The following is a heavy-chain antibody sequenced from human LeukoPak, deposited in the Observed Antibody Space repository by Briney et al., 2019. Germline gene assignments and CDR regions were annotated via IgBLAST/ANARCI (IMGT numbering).Heavy chain of an antibody. J-gene: IGHJ4*02. Sequence: AGGSLRLSCAASGFTFSSYWMSWVRQAPGKGLEWVSYISSSSSTIYYADSVKGRFTISRDNAKNSLYLQMNSLRAEDTAVYYCARDNSGSYGGFDYWGQGTLVTVSS. V-gene: IGHV3-48*01. CDR3: ARDNSGSYGGFDY. D-gene: IGHD1-26*01. CDR2: ISSSSSTI. CDR1: GFTFSSYW.